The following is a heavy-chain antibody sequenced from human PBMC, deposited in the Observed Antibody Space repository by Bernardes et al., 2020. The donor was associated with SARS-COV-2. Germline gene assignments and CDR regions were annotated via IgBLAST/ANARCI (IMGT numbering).Heavy chain of an antibody. D-gene: IGHD2-15*01. Sequence: GASLQISCEGSGFDFSQNWIGWVRPIPGKGLEWLGVIYPADSDTRYSPSFRGHVTLSVDKSISTAYLQFNNLQASDTAMYYCGRQGCTGGSCYFGFDYWGQGTQVTVSS. CDR2: IYPADSDT. V-gene: IGHV5-51*01. J-gene: IGHJ4*02. CDR3: GRQGCTGGSCYFGFDY. CDR1: GFDFSQNW.